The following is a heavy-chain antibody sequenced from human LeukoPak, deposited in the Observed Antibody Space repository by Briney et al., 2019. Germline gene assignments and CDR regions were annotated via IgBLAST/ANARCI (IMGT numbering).Heavy chain of an antibody. J-gene: IGHJ3*02. D-gene: IGHD3-10*01. CDR1: GFTFSSYW. CDR3: ARDIGRIYGSGSI. V-gene: IGHV3-21*01. Sequence: GGSLRLFCAASGFTFSSYWMSWVRQAPGKGLEWVSSISTSSGYTYYADSVKGRFTISRDNAKNSLYLQMNSLRAEDTAVYYCARDIGRIYGSGSIWGQGTMVTVSS. CDR2: ISTSSGYT.